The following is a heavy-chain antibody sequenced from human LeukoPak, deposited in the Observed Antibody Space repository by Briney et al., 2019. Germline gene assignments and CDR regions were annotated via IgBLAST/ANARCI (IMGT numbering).Heavy chain of an antibody. D-gene: IGHD3-22*01. CDR1: GFTFSSYA. V-gene: IGHV3-30*04. J-gene: IGHJ4*02. CDR3: ARDVEITTILVDY. Sequence: PGGSLRLSCAASGFTFSSYAMHRVRQAPGKGLEWVAVISYDGSNKYYADSVKGRFTISRDNSKNTLYLQMNSLRAEDTAVYYCARDVEITTILVDYWGQGTLVTVSS. CDR2: ISYDGSNK.